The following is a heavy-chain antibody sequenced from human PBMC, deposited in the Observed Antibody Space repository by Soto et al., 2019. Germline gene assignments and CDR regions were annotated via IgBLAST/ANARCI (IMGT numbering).Heavy chain of an antibody. CDR2: INPNSGGT. D-gene: IGHD1-1*01. CDR3: AREPATAKPEGGDF. V-gene: IGHV1-2*02. CDR1: GYTFSDYY. J-gene: IGHJ4*02. Sequence: QVQLVQSGAEVRKPGASVKVSCKASGYTFSDYYIHWVRQAPGQGLEWMGWINPNSGGTKYAPKVQGGVTMTRDTSITTAYMELRRLRSGDKAVYYCAREPATAKPEGGDFWGQGTLVTVSS.